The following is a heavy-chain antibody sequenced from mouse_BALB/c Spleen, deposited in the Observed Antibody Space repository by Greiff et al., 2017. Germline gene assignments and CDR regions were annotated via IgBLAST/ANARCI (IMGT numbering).Heavy chain of an antibody. J-gene: IGHJ4*01. V-gene: IGHV14-3*02. CDR1: GFNIKDTY. Sequence: EVKLVESGAELVKPGASVKLSCTASGFNIKDTYMHWVKQRPEQGLEWIGRIDPANGNTKYDPKFQGKATITADTSSNTAYLQLSSLTSEDTAVYYCARWGNYPLYAMDYWGQGTSVTVSS. CDR3: ARWGNYPLYAMDY. D-gene: IGHD2-1*01. CDR2: IDPANGNT.